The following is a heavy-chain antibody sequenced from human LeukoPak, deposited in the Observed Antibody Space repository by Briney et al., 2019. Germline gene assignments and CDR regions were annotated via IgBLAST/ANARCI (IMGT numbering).Heavy chain of an antibody. J-gene: IGHJ4*02. Sequence: GASVKVSCKASGYTFTSYGISWVRQAPGQGLEWMGWISAYNGNTNYAQKLQGRVTMTTDTSTSTAYMELRSLGSDETAVYYCARDLSRYYDSSGPFDYWGQGTLVTVSS. CDR3: ARDLSRYYDSSGPFDY. V-gene: IGHV1-18*01. CDR2: ISAYNGNT. CDR1: GYTFTSYG. D-gene: IGHD3-22*01.